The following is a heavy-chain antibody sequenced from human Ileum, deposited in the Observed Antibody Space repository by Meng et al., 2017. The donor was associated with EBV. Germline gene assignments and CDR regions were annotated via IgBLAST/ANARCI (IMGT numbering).Heavy chain of an antibody. J-gene: IGHJ4*02. Sequence: QLPGAGPERLQPSCTLSLTRTVSGGSISGYYWSSIRHPPGNGLVWIGYIYYSGSTNNNPSLKSLVTMSVDTSKNHFSLKLSSVTASDTAVYYCAKNRINMLDWGQGTLVTVSS. D-gene: IGHD3-10*02. CDR3: AKNRINMLD. CDR2: IYYSGST. V-gene: IGHV4-59*07. CDR1: GGSISGYY.